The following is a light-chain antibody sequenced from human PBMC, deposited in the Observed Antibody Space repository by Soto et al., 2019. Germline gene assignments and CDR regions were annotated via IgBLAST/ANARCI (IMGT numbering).Light chain of an antibody. J-gene: IGKJ4*01. CDR1: QTIASW. V-gene: IGKV1-12*01. Sequence: DIQMTQSPSSVSASVGDRVTITCRASQTIASWLTWYQHKPGKAPKVLIYAASRLQSGVPSRFSGSESGPTFTLTISNLQPEDFATYYCQQASSCPLPFGGGTKLEIK. CDR3: QQASSCPLP. CDR2: AAS.